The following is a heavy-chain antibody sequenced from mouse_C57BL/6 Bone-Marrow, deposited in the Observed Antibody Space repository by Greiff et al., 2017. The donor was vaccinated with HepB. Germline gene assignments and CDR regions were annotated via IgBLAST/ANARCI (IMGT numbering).Heavy chain of an antibody. J-gene: IGHJ2*01. Sequence: VQLQQSGAELVRPGTSVKVSCKASGYAFTNYLIEWVKQRPGQGLEWIGVINPGSGGTNYNEKLKGKETLTADKSSSTAYMQLSSLTSEDSAVYFCARRATVKGYYFDYWGQGTTLTVSS. V-gene: IGHV1-54*01. CDR2: INPGSGGT. CDR1: GYAFTNYL. CDR3: ARRATVKGYYFDY. D-gene: IGHD1-1*01.